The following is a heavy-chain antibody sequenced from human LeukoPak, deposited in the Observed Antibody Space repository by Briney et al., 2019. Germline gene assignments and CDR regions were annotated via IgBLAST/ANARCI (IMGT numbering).Heavy chain of an antibody. CDR3: TIDSGYDPVDY. Sequence: GGSLRLSCAASGFTFSNAWMSWVRQAPGKGLEWVGRIKSKTDGGTTDYAAPVKGRFTISRDDSKNTLYLQMNSLKTEDTAVYYCTIDSGYDPVDYWGQGTLVTVSS. CDR1: GFTFSNAW. CDR2: IKSKTDGGTT. D-gene: IGHD5-12*01. J-gene: IGHJ4*02. V-gene: IGHV3-15*01.